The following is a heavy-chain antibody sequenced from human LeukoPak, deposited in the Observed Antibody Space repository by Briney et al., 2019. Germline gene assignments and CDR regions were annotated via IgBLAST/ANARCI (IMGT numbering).Heavy chain of an antibody. CDR1: GGTFSSYA. CDR3: ARDQGDGSSSDRSLSY. J-gene: IGHJ4*02. V-gene: IGHV1-69*05. D-gene: IGHD6-6*01. Sequence: GASVKVSCKASGGTFSSYAISWVRQAPGQGLEWMGGIIPIFGTANYAQKFQGRVTITTDESTSTAYMELSSLRSEDTAVYYCARDQGDGSSSDRSLSYWGQGTLVTVSS. CDR2: IIPIFGTA.